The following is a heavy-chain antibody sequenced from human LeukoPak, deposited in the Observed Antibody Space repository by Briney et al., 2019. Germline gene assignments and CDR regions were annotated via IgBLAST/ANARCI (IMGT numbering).Heavy chain of an antibody. V-gene: IGHV1-8*01. CDR3: ARTANYASSGYDAFDI. Sequence: ASVKVSCKASGYTFSSYDINWVRQATGQGLEWMGWMNPNSGNTGYAQKFQGRVTVTRNTSIRTAYMELSSLRSEDTAVYYCARTANYASSGYDAFDIWGQGTMVTVSS. CDR2: MNPNSGNT. CDR1: GYTFSSYD. D-gene: IGHD3-22*01. J-gene: IGHJ3*02.